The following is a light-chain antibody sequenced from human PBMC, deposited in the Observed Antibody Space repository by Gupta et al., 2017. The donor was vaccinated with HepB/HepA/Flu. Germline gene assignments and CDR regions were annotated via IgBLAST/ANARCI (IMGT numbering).Light chain of an antibody. CDR2: DNN. Sequence: QSVFTQPPPVSAAPGQKVTISCSGSSSNIGNNYVSWYQQLPGTAPKLLIYDNNRRPSGIPDRFSGSKSSTSAALGTTGLQTGDEADYYCGTWDSSLSAGVVFGGGTKLTVL. CDR1: SSNIGNNY. V-gene: IGLV1-51*01. J-gene: IGLJ2*01. CDR3: GTWDSSLSAGVV.